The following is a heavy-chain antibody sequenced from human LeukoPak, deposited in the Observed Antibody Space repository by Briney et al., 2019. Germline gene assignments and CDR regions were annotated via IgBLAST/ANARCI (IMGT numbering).Heavy chain of an antibody. D-gene: IGHD3-22*01. CDR1: GFTFSSYA. J-gene: IGHJ4*02. CDR3: AKDRLIVVVITTADFDY. V-gene: IGHV3-23*01. Sequence: GGSLRLSCAASGFTFSSYAMSWVRQAPGKGLEWVSAISGSGGSTYYADSVKGRFTISRDNSKNTLYLQMNSLRAEDTAVYHCAKDRLIVVVITTADFDYWGQGTLVTVSS. CDR2: ISGSGGST.